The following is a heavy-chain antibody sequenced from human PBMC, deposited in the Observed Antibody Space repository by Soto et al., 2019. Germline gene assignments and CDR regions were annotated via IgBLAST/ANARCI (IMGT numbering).Heavy chain of an antibody. CDR3: AKDISNRFDY. J-gene: IGHJ4*02. V-gene: IGHV3-49*03. CDR2: IRSKSYGVTT. D-gene: IGHD3-16*02. CDR1: GGTLRDFV. Sequence: GGPKRHSCRPSGGTLRDFVTSWFRQAPGKGLEWVGVIRSKSYGVTTEYVASVTGRFNTSGDESKSIAYLQMNSLKSEYTAVYYCAKDISNRFDYWGQGPLVPGFS.